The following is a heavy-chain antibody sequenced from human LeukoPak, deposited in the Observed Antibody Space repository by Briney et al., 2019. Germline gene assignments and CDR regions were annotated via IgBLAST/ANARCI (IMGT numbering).Heavy chain of an antibody. Sequence: PGGSLRLSCAASGFTFSSYWMSWVRQAPGKGLEWVANIKQDGSEKYYVDSVKGRFTISRDNAKNSLYLQMNSLRAEDTAVYYCARDLEDFWSGSINWFDPWGQGTLVTVSS. J-gene: IGHJ5*02. CDR3: ARDLEDFWSGSINWFDP. CDR2: IKQDGSEK. D-gene: IGHD3-3*01. V-gene: IGHV3-7*01. CDR1: GFTFSSYW.